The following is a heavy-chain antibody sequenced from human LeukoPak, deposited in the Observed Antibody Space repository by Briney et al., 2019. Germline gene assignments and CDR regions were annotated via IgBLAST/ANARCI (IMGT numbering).Heavy chain of an antibody. Sequence: GESLKISCKGSGYRFTSYWITWVRQMPGKGLEWMGRIDPSDSYTNYSPSFQGHVTISADKSNSTAYLQWSSLKASDTAMYYCARGLYTSSAYYFDYWGQGTLVTVSS. D-gene: IGHD6-13*01. J-gene: IGHJ4*02. CDR2: IDPSDSYT. CDR1: GYRFTSYW. CDR3: ARGLYTSSAYYFDY. V-gene: IGHV5-10-1*01.